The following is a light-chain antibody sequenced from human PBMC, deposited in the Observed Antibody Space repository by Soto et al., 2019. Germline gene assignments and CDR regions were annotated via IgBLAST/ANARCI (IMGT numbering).Light chain of an antibody. CDR3: SQDGSQPGLT. CDR2: GAS. J-gene: IGKJ4*01. Sequence: ESVLTQSPGTLSLSPGERATLSCRARHSVSRSYLARYQQKLVQAPRLLIDGASSRANGIPDRFSGSGSGTDFTRTISRLAPEEFAVNCWSQDGSQPGLTLGGWNKVEIK. CDR1: HSVSRSY. V-gene: IGKV3-20*01.